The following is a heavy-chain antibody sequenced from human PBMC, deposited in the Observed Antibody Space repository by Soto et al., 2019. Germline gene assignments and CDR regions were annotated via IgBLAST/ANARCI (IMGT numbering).Heavy chain of an antibody. CDR2: IYHSGST. J-gene: IGHJ5*02. CDR1: GGSISSGGYS. V-gene: IGHV4-30-2*03. CDR3: ARQSSGWYNWFDP. D-gene: IGHD6-19*01. Sequence: SETLSLTCAVSGGSISSGGYSWSWIRQPPGKGLEWIGHIYHSGSTYYNPSLKSRVTISVDTSKNQFSLKLSAVTAAETAVYYCARQSSGWYNWFDPWDQGTLVTVSS.